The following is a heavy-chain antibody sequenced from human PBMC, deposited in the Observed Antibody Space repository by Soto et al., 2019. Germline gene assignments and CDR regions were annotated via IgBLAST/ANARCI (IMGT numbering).Heavy chain of an antibody. CDR3: ARGGLVVVVAATHFDY. V-gene: IGHV3-9*01. J-gene: IGHJ4*02. CDR2: ISWNSGSI. CDR1: GFTFDDYA. Sequence: EVQLVESGGGLVQPGRSLRLSCAASGFTFDDYAMHWVRQAPGKGLEWVSGISWNSGSIGYADSVKGRFTISRDNAKNSLYLQMNGLRAEDTALYYCARGGLVVVVAATHFDYWGQGTLVTVSS. D-gene: IGHD2-15*01.